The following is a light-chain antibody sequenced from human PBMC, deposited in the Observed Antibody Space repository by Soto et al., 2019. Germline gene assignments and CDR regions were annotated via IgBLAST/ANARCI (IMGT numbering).Light chain of an antibody. J-gene: IGKJ1*01. CDR3: QQSYSTPRT. V-gene: IGKV1-39*01. CDR2: AAS. CDR1: QSISSY. Sequence: DIQMTQSPSSLSASVGDRVTITCRASQSISSYLNWYQQKPGKAPKLLIYAASSLQSGVPSRFSGSGSGTDFPLTISSRQPEDVATYYCQQSYSTPRTFGQGTKVEIK.